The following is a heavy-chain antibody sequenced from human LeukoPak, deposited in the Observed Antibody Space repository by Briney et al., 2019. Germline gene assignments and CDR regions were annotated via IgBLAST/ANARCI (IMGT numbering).Heavy chain of an antibody. Sequence: TSETLSLTCTVSGGSISSSGYYWGWIRQPPGKGLECIGIMSYSGSTYYNPSLKSRVTISVDTSKNQFSLKLSSVTAADTAVYYCARGGGSTDYYDSSGYFWGQGTLVTVSS. D-gene: IGHD3-22*01. CDR1: GGSISSSGYY. J-gene: IGHJ4*02. V-gene: IGHV4-39*07. CDR3: ARGGGSTDYYDSSGYF. CDR2: MSYSGST.